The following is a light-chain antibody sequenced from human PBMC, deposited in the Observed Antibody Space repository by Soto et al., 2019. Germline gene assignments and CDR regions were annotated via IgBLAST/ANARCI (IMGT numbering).Light chain of an antibody. CDR1: QSISSY. CDR2: AAS. J-gene: IGKJ5*01. V-gene: IGKV1-39*01. Sequence: DIQMTQSPSSLSASVGDRVTITCRASQSISSYLNWYQQKPGKAPKLLIYAASSLQSGVPSRFSGSGSGTDFTLTISSLQSEDFAVYYCQQYNNWPPGTFGQGTRLEIK. CDR3: QQYNNWPPGT.